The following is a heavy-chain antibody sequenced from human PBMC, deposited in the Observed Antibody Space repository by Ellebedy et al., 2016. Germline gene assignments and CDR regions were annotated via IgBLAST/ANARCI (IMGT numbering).Heavy chain of an antibody. Sequence: GESLKISXAASGFTFSSYGMHWVRQAPGKGLEWVAVISYDGSNKYYADSVKGRFTISRDNSKNTLYLQMNSLRAEDTAVYYCARGGPRYNWNSGNYMDVWGKGTTVTVSS. V-gene: IGHV3-30*03. D-gene: IGHD1-7*01. J-gene: IGHJ6*03. CDR3: ARGGPRYNWNSGNYMDV. CDR2: ISYDGSNK. CDR1: GFTFSSYG.